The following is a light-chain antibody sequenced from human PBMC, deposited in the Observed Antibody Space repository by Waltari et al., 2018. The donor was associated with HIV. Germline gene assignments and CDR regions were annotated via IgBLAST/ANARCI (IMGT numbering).Light chain of an antibody. CDR1: SSNIGTNY. V-gene: IGLV1-51*01. Sequence: QSVLTQPPSVSAAPGQKVTISCSGSSSNIGTNYLSWYQQLPGTAPKLLIYDNNKRPSGIPDRFSGSKSGTSATLGITGLQTGDEADYYCGTWDSSLSAVFGGGTKLTVL. J-gene: IGLJ2*01. CDR3: GTWDSSLSAV. CDR2: DNN.